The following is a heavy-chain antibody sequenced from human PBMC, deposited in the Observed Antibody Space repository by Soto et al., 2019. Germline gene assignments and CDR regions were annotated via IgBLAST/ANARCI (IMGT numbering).Heavy chain of an antibody. J-gene: IGHJ5*02. CDR1: GFTFSSYA. Sequence: EVQLLESGGGLVQPGGSLRLSCAASGFTFSSYAMSWVRQAPGKGLEWVSAISGSGGSTYYADSVKGRFTISRDNSKNTLYLQMNSLRAEDTAVYYCAKGRGVVVPAAILWFDPWGQGTLVTVSS. D-gene: IGHD2-2*02. CDR2: ISGSGGST. CDR3: AKGRGVVVPAAILWFDP. V-gene: IGHV3-23*01.